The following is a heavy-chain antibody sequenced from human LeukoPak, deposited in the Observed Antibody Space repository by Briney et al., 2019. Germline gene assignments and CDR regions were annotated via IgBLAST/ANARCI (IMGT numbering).Heavy chain of an antibody. V-gene: IGHV1-8*01. Sequence: ASVKVSCKASGYTFTSYDIYWVRQATGQGLEWMGWMNPNSGNTGYAQKFQGRVTMTRNTSISTAYMELSSLRSEDTAVYHCARGPNKYDGGNSGSAWFDPWGQGTLVTVSS. J-gene: IGHJ5*02. CDR2: MNPNSGNT. D-gene: IGHD4-23*01. CDR3: ARGPNKYDGGNSGSAWFDP. CDR1: GYTFTSYD.